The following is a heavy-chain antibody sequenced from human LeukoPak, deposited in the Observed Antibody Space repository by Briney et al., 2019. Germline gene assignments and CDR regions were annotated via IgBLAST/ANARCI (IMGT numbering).Heavy chain of an antibody. CDR3: ARNPLDSRIVVPAAIWDYYYYGMDV. J-gene: IGHJ6*02. D-gene: IGHD2-2*01. CDR1: GYTFTSYG. V-gene: IGHV1-18*01. CDR2: ISAYNGNT. Sequence: ASVKVSCTASGYTFTSYGISWVRQAPGQGLEWMGWISAYNGNTNYAQKLQGRVTMTTDTSTSTAYMELRSLRSDDTAVYYCARNPLDSRIVVPAAIWDYYYYGMDVWGQGTTVTVSS.